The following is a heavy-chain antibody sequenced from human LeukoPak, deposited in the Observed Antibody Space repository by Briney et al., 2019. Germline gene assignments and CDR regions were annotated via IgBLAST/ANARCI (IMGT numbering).Heavy chain of an antibody. V-gene: IGHV3-30*02. CDR2: IRYDGSNK. CDR1: RFTFNNYG. J-gene: IGHJ4*02. D-gene: IGHD5-18*01. Sequence: PGGSLRLSCAASRFTFNNYGMHWVRQAPGKGLEWVAFIRYDGSNKYYADSVKGRFPISRDNSKNTLYLQMNSLRPEDTAVYYCAKLGEGGYSYDYLPYYFDYWGQGTLVTVSS. CDR3: AKLGEGGYSYDYLPYYFDY.